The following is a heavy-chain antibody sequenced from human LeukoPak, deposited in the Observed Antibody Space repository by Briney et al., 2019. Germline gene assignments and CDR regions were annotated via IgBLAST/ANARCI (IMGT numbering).Heavy chain of an antibody. J-gene: IGHJ4*02. CDR2: IYYSGST. CDR3: ARAKGFWSGYYYFDY. Sequence: SETLSLTCTVSGGSISSYYWSWIRQPPGKGLEWIGYIYYSGSTNYNPSLKSRVTISVDTSKNQFSLKLSSVTVADTAVYYCARAKGFWSGYYYFDYWGQGTLVTVSS. CDR1: GGSISSYY. V-gene: IGHV4-59*01. D-gene: IGHD3-3*01.